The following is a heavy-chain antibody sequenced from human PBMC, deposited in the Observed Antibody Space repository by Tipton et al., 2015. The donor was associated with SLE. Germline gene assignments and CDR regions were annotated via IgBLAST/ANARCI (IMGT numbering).Heavy chain of an antibody. J-gene: IGHJ5*01. Sequence: RSLRLSCVTSGFPFGHYGMHWVRQAPGKGLEWVGIIWYDGSNKYYGDSVKGRFTISRDESKKTVYLQMNSLRAEDTAVYYCARDILSGTTRSNWFDSWGQGTLVTVSS. CDR2: IWYDGSNK. CDR3: ARDILSGTTRSNWFDS. V-gene: IGHV3-33*01. D-gene: IGHD1-14*01. CDR1: GFPFGHYG.